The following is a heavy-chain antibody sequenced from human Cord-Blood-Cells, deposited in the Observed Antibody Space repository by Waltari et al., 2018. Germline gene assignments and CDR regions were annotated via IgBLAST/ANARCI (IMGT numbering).Heavy chain of an antibody. Sequence: QVQLVESGGGVVQPGRSLRLSCAASGFTFSSSGMHWVRQAPGKGLDGVAVISYDGSNKDYADSGKGRFTISRDNSKNTLYLQMNSLRAGDTAVYYCANWGRITIFGVVNWGQGTLVTVSS. CDR3: ANWGRITIFGVVN. J-gene: IGHJ4*02. V-gene: IGHV3-30*18. CDR2: ISYDGSNK. CDR1: GFTFSSSG. D-gene: IGHD3-3*01.